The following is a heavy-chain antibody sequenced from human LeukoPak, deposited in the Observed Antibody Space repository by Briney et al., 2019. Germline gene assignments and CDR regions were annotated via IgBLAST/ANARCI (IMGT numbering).Heavy chain of an antibody. D-gene: IGHD2-2*01. CDR3: AREYCSSTSCYVDY. CDR1: GFTVSSNY. Sequence: PGGSLRLSCAASGFTVSSNYMSWVRQAPGKGLERVSVIYSGGSTYYADSVKGRFTISRDNSKNTLYLQMNSLRAEDTAVYYCAREYCSSTSCYVDYWGQGTLVTVSS. V-gene: IGHV3-66*02. J-gene: IGHJ4*02. CDR2: IYSGGST.